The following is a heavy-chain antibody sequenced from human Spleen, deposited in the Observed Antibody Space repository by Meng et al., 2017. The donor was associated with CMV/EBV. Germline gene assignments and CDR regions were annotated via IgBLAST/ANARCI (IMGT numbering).Heavy chain of an antibody. J-gene: IGHJ5*02. CDR1: GGSVSSHGYF. CDR3: ARLPVRARGWFDP. Sequence: SETLSLTCTVSGGSVSSHGYFWGWIRQPPGKGLEWIGKINHSGNTHYNPSLWSRVTMSVDTSKNQFSLSLSSVTAADTAVYYCARLPVRARGWFDPWGQGTLVTVSS. D-gene: IGHD2-2*01. V-gene: IGHV4-39*01. CDR2: INHSGNT.